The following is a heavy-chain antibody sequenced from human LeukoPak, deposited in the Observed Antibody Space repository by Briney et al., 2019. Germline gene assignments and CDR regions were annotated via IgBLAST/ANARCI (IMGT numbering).Heavy chain of an antibody. CDR3: ARVCENYYYGMDV. V-gene: IGHV4-59*01. Sequence: SETLSLTCTVSGGSISSYYWSWIRQPPGKGLEWIGYIYYSGSTNYNPSLKSRVTISVDTSKHQFSLKLSSVTAADTAVYYCARVCENYYYGMDVWGQGTTVTVSS. D-gene: IGHD2-21*01. CDR2: IYYSGST. J-gene: IGHJ6*02. CDR1: GGSISSYY.